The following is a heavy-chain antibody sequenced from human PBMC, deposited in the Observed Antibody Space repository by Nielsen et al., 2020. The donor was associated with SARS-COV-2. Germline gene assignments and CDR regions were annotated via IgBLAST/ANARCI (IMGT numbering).Heavy chain of an antibody. V-gene: IGHV4-59*13. D-gene: IGHD3-10*01. CDR1: GGSISGYY. Sequence: SETLSLTCTVSGGSISGYYWSWIRQPQGKGLEWIGHVYYIGSTTYNPSLRSRATISVDTAENRFSLRLTSVTAADTAVYYCARGWRSAELLPLEYWGQGTPVTVSS. CDR3: ARGWRSAELLPLEY. J-gene: IGHJ4*02. CDR2: VYYIGST.